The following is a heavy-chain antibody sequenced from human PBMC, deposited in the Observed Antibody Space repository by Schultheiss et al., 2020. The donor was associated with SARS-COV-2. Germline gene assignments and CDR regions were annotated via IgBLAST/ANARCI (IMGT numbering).Heavy chain of an antibody. CDR3: ARQRYCSSTSCSKGLYYYYGMDV. D-gene: IGHD2-2*01. CDR2: IYPGDSDT. J-gene: IGHJ6*02. Sequence: GESLKISCEGSGYSFTSHWIAWVRQMPGKGLEWMGIIYPGDSDTRYSPSFQGQVTISADKSISTAYLQWSSLKASDTAMYYCARQRYCSSTSCSKGLYYYYGMDVWGQGTTVTVSS. V-gene: IGHV5-51*01. CDR1: GYSFTSHW.